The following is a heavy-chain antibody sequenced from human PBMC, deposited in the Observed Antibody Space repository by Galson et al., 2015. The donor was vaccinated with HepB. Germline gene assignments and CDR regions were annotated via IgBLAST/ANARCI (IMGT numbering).Heavy chain of an antibody. CDR1: GYTFTSYA. J-gene: IGHJ4*02. Sequence: SVKASCKASGYTFTSYAMHWVRQAPGQRLEWMGWINAGNGNTKYSQKFQGRVTITRDTSASTAYMELSSLRSEDTAVYYCARVADSSGYYFYYFDYWGQGTLVTVSS. CDR3: ARVADSSGYYFYYFDY. D-gene: IGHD3-22*01. CDR2: INAGNGNT. V-gene: IGHV1-3*01.